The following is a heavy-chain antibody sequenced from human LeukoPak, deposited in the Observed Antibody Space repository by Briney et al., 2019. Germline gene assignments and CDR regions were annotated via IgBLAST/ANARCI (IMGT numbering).Heavy chain of an antibody. V-gene: IGHV4-39*07. CDR1: GGFISSSNYY. J-gene: IGHJ4*02. CDR2: IYYSGST. D-gene: IGHD4-17*01. CDR3: VRDLRGYGDYIDY. Sequence: SETLSLTCTVSGGFISSSNYYWGWIRQSPGKGLEWIGFIYYSGSTYYNPSLKSRVTISVDTSKNQFSLKLTSVTAADTAVYFCVRDLRGYGDYIDYWGQGTLVTVSS.